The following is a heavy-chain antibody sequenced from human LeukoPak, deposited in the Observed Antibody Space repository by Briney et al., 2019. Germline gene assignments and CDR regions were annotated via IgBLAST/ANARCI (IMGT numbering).Heavy chain of an antibody. Sequence: PSETLSLTCAVSGGSISSGGYSWSWIRQPPGKGLEWIGYIYHSGSTYYNPSLKSRVTISVDRSKNQFSLKLSSVTAADTAVYYCARSGSYSLYYFGYWGQGTLVTVSS. CDR2: IYHSGST. D-gene: IGHD1-26*01. CDR3: ARSGSYSLYYFGY. CDR1: GGSISSGGYS. J-gene: IGHJ4*02. V-gene: IGHV4-30-2*01.